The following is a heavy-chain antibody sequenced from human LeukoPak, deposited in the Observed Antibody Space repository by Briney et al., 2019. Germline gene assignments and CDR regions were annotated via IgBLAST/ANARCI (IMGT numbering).Heavy chain of an antibody. V-gene: IGHV3-48*01. CDR1: EFTFGRYS. J-gene: IGHJ4*02. D-gene: IGHD3-10*01. CDR2: ISSSSSTI. CDR3: ARDRGVRGP. Sequence: PGGSLRLSCAASEFTFGRYSMNWVRQAPGKGLEWVSYISSSSSTIYYADSVKGRFTISRDNAKNSLYLQMNSLRAEDTAVYYCARDRGVRGPWGQGTLVTVSS.